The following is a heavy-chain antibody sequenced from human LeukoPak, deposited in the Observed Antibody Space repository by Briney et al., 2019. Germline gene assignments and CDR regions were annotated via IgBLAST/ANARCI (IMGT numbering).Heavy chain of an antibody. J-gene: IGHJ3*02. Sequence: ASVKVSCKASGYTFISYDINWGGRVPGKGLEWMGWMNPNSGNTGYAQKFQGRVTITRNTSISTAFMELSSLRSEDTAVYYCATRLTYYYDSSGYDIWGQGTMVTVSS. CDR2: MNPNSGNT. CDR1: GYTFISYD. D-gene: IGHD3-22*01. V-gene: IGHV1-8*03. CDR3: ATRLTYYYDSSGYDI.